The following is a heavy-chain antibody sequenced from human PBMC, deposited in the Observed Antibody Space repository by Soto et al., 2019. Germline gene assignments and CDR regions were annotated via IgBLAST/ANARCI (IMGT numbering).Heavy chain of an antibody. CDR3: ARDSYYDILTGYSRNSFDI. CDR1: GYTFIGHY. J-gene: IGHJ3*02. CDR2: INPNTGGT. D-gene: IGHD3-9*01. V-gene: IGHV1-2*02. Sequence: QVQLVQSGAEVKKPGASVKVSCKSSGYTFIGHYMHWVRQAPGQGLEWMGWINPNTGGTNYAQKFQGRITMTRDTSISTAYMELSRLRSDYTAVYLCARDSYYDILTGYSRNSFDIWGQGTMVTVSS.